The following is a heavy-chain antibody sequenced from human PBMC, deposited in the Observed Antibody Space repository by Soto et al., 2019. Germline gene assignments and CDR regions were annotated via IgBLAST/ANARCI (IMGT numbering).Heavy chain of an antibody. V-gene: IGHV3-23*01. CDR3: TRSRRSLLMVYGFGGMDV. D-gene: IGHD2-8*01. Sequence: EVQLLESGGGVVQRGGSLRLSCAASGFTVTSHAMSWVRQAPGKGLEWVSSISGSGDGTYYGDSVKGRLTFSRDSSSSTLYLEMKNLRGEDTAVYFCTRSRRSLLMVYGFGGMDVWGQGTTVTVSS. CDR1: GFTVTSHA. CDR2: ISGSGDGT. J-gene: IGHJ6*02.